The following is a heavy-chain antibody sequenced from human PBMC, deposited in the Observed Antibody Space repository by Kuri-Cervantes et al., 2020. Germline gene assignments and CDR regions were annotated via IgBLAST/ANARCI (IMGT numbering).Heavy chain of an antibody. J-gene: IGHJ4*02. V-gene: IGHV3-7*03. CDR1: GFTFNTYW. CDR3: AKSIGGRPG. D-gene: IGHD6-6*01. CDR2: IKHDGSQK. Sequence: GESLKISCAASGFTFNTYWMSWVRQAPGKGLEWVANIKHDGSQKFYVDSVKGRFTISRDNAKNSLYLQMNSLRAEDTAVYYCAKSIGGRPGWGQGTLVTVSS.